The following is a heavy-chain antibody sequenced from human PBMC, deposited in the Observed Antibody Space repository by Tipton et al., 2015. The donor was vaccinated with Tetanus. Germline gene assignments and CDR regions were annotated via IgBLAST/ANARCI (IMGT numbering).Heavy chain of an antibody. CDR1: GGSISSYY. Sequence: TLSLTCTVSGGSISSYYWSWIRQPAGKGLEWIGRIYTSGSTNYNPSLKSRVTMSLDTSKNQFSLKLSSVTAADTAVYYCARDSPYYDFWSGRIIADYYYYYGMDVWGQGTTVTVSS. CDR3: ARDSPYYDFWSGRIIADYYYYYGMDV. CDR2: IYTSGST. D-gene: IGHD3-3*01. V-gene: IGHV4-4*07. J-gene: IGHJ6*02.